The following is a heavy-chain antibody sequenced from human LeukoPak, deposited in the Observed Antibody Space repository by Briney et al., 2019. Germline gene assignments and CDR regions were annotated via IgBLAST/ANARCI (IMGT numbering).Heavy chain of an antibody. V-gene: IGHV3-53*01. CDR2: IYSGGST. D-gene: IGHD4/OR15-4a*01. Sequence: PGGSLRLSCAASGFTVSSNYMNWVRQAPGKGLEWVSVIYSGGSTYYADSVKGRFTISRDNSKNTLYLQMNSLRAEDTAVYYCAKDDSGSAAWFDPWGQGTLVTVSS. J-gene: IGHJ5*02. CDR1: GFTVSSNY. CDR3: AKDDSGSAAWFDP.